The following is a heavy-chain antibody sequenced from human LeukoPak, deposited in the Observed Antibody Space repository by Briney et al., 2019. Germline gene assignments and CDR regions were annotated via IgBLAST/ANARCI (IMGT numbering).Heavy chain of an antibody. CDR3: ARVAGRVTAIIIAHVDY. Sequence: ASVKVSCKASGYTFTSYGISWVRQAPGQGLEWMGWISAYNGNTNYAQKLQGRVTMTTDTSTRTAYMELRSLRSDDTAVYYCARVAGRVTAIIIAHVDYWGQGTLVTVSS. J-gene: IGHJ4*02. CDR2: ISAYNGNT. CDR1: GYTFTSYG. D-gene: IGHD5-18*01. V-gene: IGHV1-18*01.